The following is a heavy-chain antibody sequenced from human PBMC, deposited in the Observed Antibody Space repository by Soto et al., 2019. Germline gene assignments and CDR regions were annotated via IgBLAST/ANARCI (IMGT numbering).Heavy chain of an antibody. V-gene: IGHV1-8*01. CDR3: ARTDGDLDY. CDR1: GYTFTRYD. Sequence: QVQLVQSGAEVKKPGASVKVSCKTSGYTFTRYDINWVRRASGQGLEWMGWMNPKSGYTGSAQRFQGRITMTRDTSISTAYMELSSLRSEDTAMYYCARTDGDLDYWGQGTLVTVSS. D-gene: IGHD4-17*01. J-gene: IGHJ4*01. CDR2: MNPKSGYT.